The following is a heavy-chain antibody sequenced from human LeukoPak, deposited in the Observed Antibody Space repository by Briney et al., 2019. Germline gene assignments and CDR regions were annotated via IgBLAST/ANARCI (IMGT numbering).Heavy chain of an antibody. Sequence: GGSLRLSCAASGFTFSSYSMNWVRQAPGKGLEWVSSISSRSSYIYYADSVKGRFTISRDNAKNSLYLQMNSLRAEDTAVYYCARSGYNWNDVIFFDYWGQGILVTVSS. D-gene: IGHD1-1*01. V-gene: IGHV3-21*01. J-gene: IGHJ4*02. CDR1: GFTFSSYS. CDR3: ARSGYNWNDVIFFDY. CDR2: ISSRSSYI.